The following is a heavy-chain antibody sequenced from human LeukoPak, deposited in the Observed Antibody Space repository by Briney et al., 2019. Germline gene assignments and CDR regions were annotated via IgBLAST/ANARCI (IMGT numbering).Heavy chain of an antibody. CDR1: GASISSSNW. CDR3: ARALGGYCSGGSCHGNGAFDI. D-gene: IGHD2-15*01. Sequence: SETLSLTCAVSGASISSSNWWGWVRQPPGKGLEWIGEIYHSGIINYNPSLKSRVTISVDKSKNQFSLKLSSVTAADTAVYYCARALGGYCSGGSCHGNGAFDIWGQGTMVTVSS. V-gene: IGHV4-4*02. CDR2: IYHSGII. J-gene: IGHJ3*02.